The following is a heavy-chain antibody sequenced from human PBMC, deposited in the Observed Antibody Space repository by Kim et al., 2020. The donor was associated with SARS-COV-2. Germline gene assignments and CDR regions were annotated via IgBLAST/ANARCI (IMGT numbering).Heavy chain of an antibody. CDR1: GFTFSSYS. Sequence: GGSLRLSCAASGFTFSSYSMNWVRQAPGKGLEWVSYISSSSSTIYYADSVKGRFTISRDNAKNSLYLQMNSPRDEDTAVYYCARHRQWGIAAAGTGWFDPWGQGTLVTVSS. CDR2: ISSSSSTI. CDR3: ARHRQWGIAAAGTGWFDP. J-gene: IGHJ5*02. D-gene: IGHD6-13*01. V-gene: IGHV3-48*02.